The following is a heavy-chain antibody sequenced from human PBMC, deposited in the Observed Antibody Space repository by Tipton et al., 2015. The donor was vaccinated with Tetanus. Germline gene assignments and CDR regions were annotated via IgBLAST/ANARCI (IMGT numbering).Heavy chain of an antibody. J-gene: IGHJ3*02. V-gene: IGHV4-61*01. D-gene: IGHD3-16*01. CDR3: ARSGGRRYAFDI. CDR1: GGSISSTNYY. CDR2: VFYSGST. Sequence: LRLSCTVSGGSISSTNYYWSWVRQPLGKGLEWLGYVFYSGSTDLNPSLKSRVTISVDTSNNLFSLKLTSVTTADTAVYYCARSGGRRYAFDIWGQGTMVTVSS.